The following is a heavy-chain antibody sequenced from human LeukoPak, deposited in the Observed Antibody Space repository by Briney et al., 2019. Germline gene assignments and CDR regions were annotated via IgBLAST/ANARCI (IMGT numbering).Heavy chain of an antibody. V-gene: IGHV4-59*01. CDR3: ARAVPAAILYYGMDV. D-gene: IGHD2-2*01. J-gene: IGHJ6*02. CDR1: GGSISSYY. Sequence: PSETLSLTCTVSGGSISSYYWSWIRQPPGKGLEWIGYIYYSGSTNYNPSLKSRVTISVDKSKNQFSLKLSSVTAADTAVYYCARAVPAAILYYGMDVWGQGTTVTVSS. CDR2: IYYSGST.